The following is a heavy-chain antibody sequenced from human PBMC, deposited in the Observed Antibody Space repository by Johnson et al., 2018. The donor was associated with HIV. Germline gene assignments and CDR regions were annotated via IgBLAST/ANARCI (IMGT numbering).Heavy chain of an antibody. CDR3: ARDQFGTITTGGDGAFDI. D-gene: IGHD5-24*01. CDR2: IGTAGDT. CDR1: GFTFSTYD. Sequence: VQLVESGGGVVQPGRSLRLSCAASGFTFSTYDMYWVRQATGKGLEWVSTIGTAGDTYYAGSVKGRFTISRENAKNSLYLQMNSLRAGDTAVFYCARDQFGTITTGGDGAFDIWGQGTMVTVSS. J-gene: IGHJ3*02. V-gene: IGHV3-13*01.